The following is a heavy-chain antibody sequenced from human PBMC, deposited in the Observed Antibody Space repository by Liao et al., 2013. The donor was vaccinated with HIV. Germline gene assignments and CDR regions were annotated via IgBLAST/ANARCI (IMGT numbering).Heavy chain of an antibody. CDR2: INHSGST. D-gene: IGHD3-10*01. Sequence: QVQLQQWGAGLLKPSETLSLTCAVYGGSFSGYYWSWIRQPPGKGLEWIGEINHSGSTNYNPSLKSRVTISVDTSKNQFSLKVSSVTAADTAVYYCATTLYGELVDYWGQGTLVTVSS. V-gene: IGHV4-34*01. J-gene: IGHJ4*02. CDR1: GGSFSGYY. CDR3: ATTLYGELVDY.